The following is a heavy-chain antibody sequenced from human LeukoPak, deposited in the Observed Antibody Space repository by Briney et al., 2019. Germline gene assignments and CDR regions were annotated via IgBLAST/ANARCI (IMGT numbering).Heavy chain of an antibody. J-gene: IGHJ4*02. CDR3: AREGYSSGWHRY. V-gene: IGHV4-34*01. CDR2: INHSGST. CDR1: GGSFSGYY. D-gene: IGHD6-19*01. Sequence: SETLSLTCAVYGGSFSGYYWSWIRRPPGKGLEWIGEINHSGSTNYNPSLKSRVTISVDTSKNQFSLKLSSVTAADTAVYYCAREGYSSGWHRYWGQGTLVTVSS.